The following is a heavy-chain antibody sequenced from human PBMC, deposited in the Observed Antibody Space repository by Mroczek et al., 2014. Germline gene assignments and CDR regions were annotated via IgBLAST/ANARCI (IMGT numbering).Heavy chain of an antibody. D-gene: IGHD1-26*01. CDR3: ARGMGATKQAHWFDP. V-gene: IGHV1-2*02. CDR1: GYTFTGYY. Sequence: QVQLVESGAEVRKPGASVKVSCKASGYTFTGYYMHWVRQAPGQGLEWMGWINPNSGGTNYAQKFQGRVTMTRDTSISTAYMELSRLRSDDTAVYYCARGMGATKQAHWFDPWGQGTLVTVSS. CDR2: INPNSGGT. J-gene: IGHJ5*02.